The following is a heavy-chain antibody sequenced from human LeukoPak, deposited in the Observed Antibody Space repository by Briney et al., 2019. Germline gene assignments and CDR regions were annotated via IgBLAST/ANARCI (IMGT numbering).Heavy chain of an antibody. D-gene: IGHD3-9*01. CDR2: INPSGGST. Sequence: GASVKVSCKASGYTFTSYYMHWVRQAPGQGLEWMGTINPSGGSTSYAQKFQGRVTMTRDTSTSTVYLELSSLRFEDTAVYYCARERLVGWGDDACDIWGQGTMVTVSS. CDR1: GYTFTSYY. J-gene: IGHJ3*02. V-gene: IGHV1-46*01. CDR3: ARERLVGWGDDACDI.